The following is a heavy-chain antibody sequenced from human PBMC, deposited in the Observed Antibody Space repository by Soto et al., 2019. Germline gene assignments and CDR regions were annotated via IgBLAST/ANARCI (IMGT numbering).Heavy chain of an antibody. CDR1: GFSFSNSD. CDR2: ISIDGSRK. J-gene: IGHJ4*02. Sequence: QVYLEESGGGVVQPGRSLRLSCVASGFSFSNSDTHWVRQAPDKELEWLAHISIDGSRKYYADSVKGRFTVSRENSKNTLYLQINSLGPEEAALYYCAKAGFWSGYYSLVDYWGQGTLVTVSS. V-gene: IGHV3-30*18. CDR3: AKAGFWSGYYSLVDY. D-gene: IGHD3-3*01.